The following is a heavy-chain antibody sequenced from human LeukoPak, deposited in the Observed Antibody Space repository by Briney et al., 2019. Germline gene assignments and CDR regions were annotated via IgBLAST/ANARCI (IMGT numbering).Heavy chain of an antibody. CDR2: ISYDGNIQ. D-gene: IGHD3-10*01. CDR1: GFTFSFYA. J-gene: IGHJ4*02. Sequence: GGFLRLSCAASGFTFSFYAMYWIRQAPGKALEWVAVISYDGNIQYYADSVRGRFTISRDDSKNTLYLQMNSLRADDTAVYYCARDYASGSYYNILEHWGQGTLVTVSS. CDR3: ARDYASGSYYNILEH. V-gene: IGHV3-30*04.